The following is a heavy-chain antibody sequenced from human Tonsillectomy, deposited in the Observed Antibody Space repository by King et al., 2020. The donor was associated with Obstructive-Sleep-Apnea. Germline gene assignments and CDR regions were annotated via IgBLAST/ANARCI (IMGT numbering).Heavy chain of an antibody. Sequence: DVQLVESGGGLVQPGGSLRLSCAASGFTFSSYSMNWVRQAPGKGLEWVSYISSSSSTIYYADSVKGRFTISRDNAKNSLYLQMNSLRAEDTAVYYCARDSRGYSSGWYESFNYWGQGTLVTVSS. CDR2: ISSSSSTI. V-gene: IGHV3-48*04. CDR3: ARDSRGYSSGWYESFNY. J-gene: IGHJ4*02. D-gene: IGHD6-19*01. CDR1: GFTFSSYS.